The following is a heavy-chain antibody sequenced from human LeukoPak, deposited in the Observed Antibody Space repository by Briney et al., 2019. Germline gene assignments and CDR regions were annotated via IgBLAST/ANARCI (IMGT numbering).Heavy chain of an antibody. J-gene: IGHJ4*02. D-gene: IGHD6-13*01. CDR3: ARHAGGIAASGTRPFDY. V-gene: IGHV4-39*01. Sequence: SETLSLTCSVSGDSIRSGTYSWGWIRQPPGKGLEWIGSISYTGSTYYNPSLKSRVTISVDTSKNQFPVKMSSVTAADTAVYYCARHAGGIAASGTRPFDYWGQGTLVTVSS. CDR1: GDSIRSGTYS. CDR2: ISYTGST.